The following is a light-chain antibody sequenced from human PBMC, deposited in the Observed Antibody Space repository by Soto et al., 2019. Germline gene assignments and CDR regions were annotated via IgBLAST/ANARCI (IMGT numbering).Light chain of an antibody. V-gene: IGKV1-13*02. CDR1: QGISSA. J-gene: IGKJ1*01. CDR3: QQYNRYWT. Sequence: AIQLTQSPSSLSASVGDRVSITCRASQGISSALAWYQQKPGKAPKLLIHDASTLESGVPSRFSGSGSGTEFTLTISSLQPDDFATYYCQQYNRYWTFGQGTKVDIK. CDR2: DAS.